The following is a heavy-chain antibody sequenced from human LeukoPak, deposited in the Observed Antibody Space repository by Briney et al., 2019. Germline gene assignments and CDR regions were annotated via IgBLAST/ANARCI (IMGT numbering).Heavy chain of an antibody. V-gene: IGHV4-39*01. CDR3: VRHDGRGGATMGAFDS. D-gene: IGHD5-12*01. CDR1: AVSFISSSPH. J-gene: IGHJ5*01. Sequence: TPSETLSLTCTVSAVSFISSSPHWGRIRQSPGKGLEWIGSVYYGRTTYYNPTLDGRVTVSLDTSANQFSLQLNSVTAADTAVYYCVRHDGRGGATMGAFDSWGQGSLVTVSS. CDR2: VYYGRTT.